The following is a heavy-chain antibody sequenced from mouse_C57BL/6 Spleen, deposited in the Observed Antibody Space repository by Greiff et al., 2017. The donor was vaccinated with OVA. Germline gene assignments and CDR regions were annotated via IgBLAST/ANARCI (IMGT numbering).Heavy chain of an antibody. Sequence: QVQLQQPGAELVMPGASVKLSCKASGYTFTSYWMHWVKQRPGQGLEWIGEIDPSDSYTNYNQKFKGKSTLTVDKSSSTAYMQLSSLTSEDSAVYYCAYYGTGFAYWGQGTLVTVSA. D-gene: IGHD1-1*02. CDR3: AYYGTGFAY. J-gene: IGHJ3*01. V-gene: IGHV1-69*01. CDR2: IDPSDSYT. CDR1: GYTFTSYW.